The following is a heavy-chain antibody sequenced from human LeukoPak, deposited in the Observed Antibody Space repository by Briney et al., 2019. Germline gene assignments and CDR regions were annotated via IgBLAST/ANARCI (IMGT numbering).Heavy chain of an antibody. CDR3: ARGAFYYDSSGYLDY. Sequence: GESLKISCKGSGYSFTSYWIGWARQMPGKGLEWMGIIYPGDSDTRYSPSFQGQVTISADKSISTAYLQWSSLKASDTAMYYCARGAFYYDSSGYLDYWGQGTLVTVSS. J-gene: IGHJ4*02. CDR1: GYSFTSYW. CDR2: IYPGDSDT. D-gene: IGHD3-22*01. V-gene: IGHV5-51*01.